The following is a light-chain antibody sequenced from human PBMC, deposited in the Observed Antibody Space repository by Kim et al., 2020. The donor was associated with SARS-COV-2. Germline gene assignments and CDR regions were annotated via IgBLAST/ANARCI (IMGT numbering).Light chain of an antibody. V-gene: IGKV1-5*03. Sequence: DIQMTQSPSTLSASVGDRVTITCRASQSIGSWLAWYQQKPGKAPRSLIYEASNLESGVPSRFSGSGSGTEFTLTISSLQPDDLATYYCQHYNHYFGQGTKLEI. CDR1: QSIGSW. J-gene: IGKJ2*01. CDR2: EAS. CDR3: QHYNHY.